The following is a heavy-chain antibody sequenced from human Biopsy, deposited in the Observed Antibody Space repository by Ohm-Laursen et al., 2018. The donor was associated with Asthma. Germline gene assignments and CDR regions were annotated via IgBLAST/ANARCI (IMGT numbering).Heavy chain of an antibody. CDR2: INPNGGAT. J-gene: IGHJ5*02. CDR3: ARVQKSPGDRWFDP. V-gene: IGHV1-2*06. CDR1: AYTFIGYH. D-gene: IGHD7-27*01. Sequence: EASVKVSCKVSAYTFIGYHLHWVRQAPGEGLEWMGRINPNGGATIYAQKFQGRVTMTRDTSISTAYMELSRLTSDDTAVYYCARVQKSPGDRWFDPWGQGTLVTVSS.